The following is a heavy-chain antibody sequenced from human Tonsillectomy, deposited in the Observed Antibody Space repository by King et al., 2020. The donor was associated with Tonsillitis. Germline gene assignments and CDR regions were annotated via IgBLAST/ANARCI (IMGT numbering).Heavy chain of an antibody. Sequence: VQLVESGGGVVQPGRSLRLSCAASGFSFETYGMHWVRQAPGKGLEWVAVISYDGRNKYYADSVKGRFTISRDNSENTLYLEMNSLRADDTALYYCTSDASGQYSSGVSVSDFWGQGTLVTVSS. V-gene: IGHV3-30*03. D-gene: IGHD6-19*01. CDR2: ISYDGRNK. CDR1: GFSFETYG. CDR3: TSDASGQYSSGVSVSDF. J-gene: IGHJ4*02.